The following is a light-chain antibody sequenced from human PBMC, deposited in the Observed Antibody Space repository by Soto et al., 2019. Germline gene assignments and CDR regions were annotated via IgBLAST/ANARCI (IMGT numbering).Light chain of an antibody. CDR3: QEYNSYSYT. J-gene: IGKJ2*01. CDR1: QSISSW. Sequence: DIPMTQSPSTLSASVGDIVTISCRASQSISSWLAWYQQKPGRPPKLLIYEASNLQSGVPSRFSGSGSGTEFTLTISSLQPDDFATYYCQEYNSYSYTFGQGTKLEIK. V-gene: IGKV1-5*03. CDR2: EAS.